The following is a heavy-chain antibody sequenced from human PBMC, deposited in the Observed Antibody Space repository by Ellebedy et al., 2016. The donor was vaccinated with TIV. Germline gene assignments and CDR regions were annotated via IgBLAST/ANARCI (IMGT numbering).Heavy chain of an antibody. CDR2: IYYSGST. CDR1: GGSISSGGYY. CDR3: AISRVPAAIVDY. Sequence: SETLSLTXTVSGGSISSGGYYWSWIRQHPGKGLEWIGYIYYSGSTYYNPSLKSRVTISVDTSKNQFSLKLSSVTAADTAVYYCAISRVPAAIVDYWGQGTLVTVSS. J-gene: IGHJ4*02. V-gene: IGHV4-31*03. D-gene: IGHD2-2*01.